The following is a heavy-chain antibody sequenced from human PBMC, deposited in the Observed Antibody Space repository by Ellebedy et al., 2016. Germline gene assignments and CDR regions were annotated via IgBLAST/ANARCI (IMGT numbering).Heavy chain of an antibody. D-gene: IGHD2-21*01. Sequence: GGSLRLSXKGSGYSFTSYWIGWVRQMPGKGLEWMGIIYPGDSDTRYSPSFQSQVTISADKSISTAYLQWSSLKASDTAMYYCARGLDWFDPWGQGTLVTVSS. CDR3: ARGLDWFDP. CDR1: GYSFTSYW. CDR2: IYPGDSDT. J-gene: IGHJ5*02. V-gene: IGHV5-51*01.